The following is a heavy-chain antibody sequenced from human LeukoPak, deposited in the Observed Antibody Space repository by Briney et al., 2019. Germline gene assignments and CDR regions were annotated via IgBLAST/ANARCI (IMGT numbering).Heavy chain of an antibody. CDR1: GFNFRKHG. Sequence: LRPSLSASGFNFRKHGMQLVRQAPGQGPGWGAVISYDGSNKYYADSVKGRFTISRDNSKNTLYLQMNSLRAEDTAVYYCAKDPLVVVTAMELDYWGQGTLVTVSS. J-gene: IGHJ4*02. CDR2: ISYDGSNK. CDR3: AKDPLVVVTAMELDY. V-gene: IGHV3-30*18. D-gene: IGHD2-21*02.